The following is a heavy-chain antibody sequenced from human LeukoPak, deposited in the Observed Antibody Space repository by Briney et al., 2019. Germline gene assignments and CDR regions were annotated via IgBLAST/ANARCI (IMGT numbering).Heavy chain of an antibody. Sequence: PSETLSLTCTVSGGSISTYYWSWIRQPPGKGLEWIGYIYYSGNTNYNPSLKSRVTISVDTSKNQFSLKLSSVTAADTAVYYCATTVGYSGYDDPYYYYMDVWGKGTTVTVSS. CDR1: GGSISTYY. CDR3: ATTVGYSGYDDPYYYYMDV. D-gene: IGHD5-12*01. J-gene: IGHJ6*03. V-gene: IGHV4-59*08. CDR2: IYYSGNT.